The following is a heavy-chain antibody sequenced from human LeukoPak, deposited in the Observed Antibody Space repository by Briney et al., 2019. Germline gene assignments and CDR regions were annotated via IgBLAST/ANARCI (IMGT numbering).Heavy chain of an antibody. CDR3: ARAHIYRRLTDFDY. J-gene: IGHJ4*02. CDR1: GFTFISYW. Sequence: PGGSLRLSCAASGFTFISYWLTWVRQAPGKGLEWVANIKQDGSEKYYVDSVKGRFTISRDNAKNSLYLQMNSLRAEDTAVYYCARAHIYRRLTDFDYWGQGTLVTVSS. V-gene: IGHV3-7*03. D-gene: IGHD2-21*01. CDR2: IKQDGSEK.